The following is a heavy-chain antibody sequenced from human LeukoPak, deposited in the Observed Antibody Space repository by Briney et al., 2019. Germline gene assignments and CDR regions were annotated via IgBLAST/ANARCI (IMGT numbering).Heavy chain of an antibody. Sequence: EASVKVSCKASGYTFTSYGISWVRQAPGQGLEWMGWISAYNGNTNYAQKLQGRVTMTTDTSTSTACMELRSLRSDDTAVYYCARDRYGDGVDYWGQGTLVTVSS. CDR3: ARDRYGDGVDY. J-gene: IGHJ4*02. V-gene: IGHV1-18*04. CDR2: ISAYNGNT. D-gene: IGHD4-17*01. CDR1: GYTFTSYG.